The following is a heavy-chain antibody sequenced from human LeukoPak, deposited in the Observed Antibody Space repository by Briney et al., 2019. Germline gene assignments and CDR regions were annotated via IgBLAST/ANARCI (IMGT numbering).Heavy chain of an antibody. V-gene: IGHV4-59*01. Sequence: SETLSLTCTVSSVSLTNYYWSWIRQPPGKGLEWIGYIFFSGTTNYNPSLKSRVTISVDTSKNQFSLRMTSVTAADTAVYFCARVGSGGAWFDFWGQGTLVTVSS. CDR2: IFFSGTT. CDR3: ARVGSGGAWFDF. D-gene: IGHD6-19*01. CDR1: SVSLTNYY. J-gene: IGHJ4*02.